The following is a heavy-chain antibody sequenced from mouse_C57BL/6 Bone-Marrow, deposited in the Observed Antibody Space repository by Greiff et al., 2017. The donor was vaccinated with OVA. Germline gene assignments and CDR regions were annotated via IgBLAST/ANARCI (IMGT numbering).Heavy chain of an antibody. J-gene: IGHJ1*03. Sequence: QVQLQQSGADLVRPGASVKMSCKASGYTFTSYSMPWVNQRPGQGLEWIGYINPGSGYTNYNQKFKGKATLTVDKSSSTAYMQLSSLTSEDSAVYYWARGGGSSYMGDWGKGTTVTVSS. CDR2: INPGSGYT. D-gene: IGHD1-1*01. CDR1: GYTFTSYS. V-gene: IGHV1-4*01. CDR3: ARGGGSSYMGD.